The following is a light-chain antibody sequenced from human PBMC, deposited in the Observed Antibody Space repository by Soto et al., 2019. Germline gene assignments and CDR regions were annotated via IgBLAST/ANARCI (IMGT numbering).Light chain of an antibody. CDR1: QSVSSN. CDR2: GAS. J-gene: IGKJ1*01. CDR3: QQYNNWPPRT. V-gene: IGKV3-15*01. Sequence: EIVRTQSPATLSVSPGERATLSCMASQSVSSNLAWYQQKPGQAPRLLIYGASTRATGIPARFSGSGSGTEFTLTISSLQSEDFAVYYCQQYNNWPPRTFGQGTKVEIK.